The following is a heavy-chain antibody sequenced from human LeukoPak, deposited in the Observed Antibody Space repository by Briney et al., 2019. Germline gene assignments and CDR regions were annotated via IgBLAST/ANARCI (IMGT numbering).Heavy chain of an antibody. V-gene: IGHV3-23*01. CDR1: GLILRGHA. CDR3: AKGYSSGWTPFDY. CDR2: IGDSGEIE. Sequence: GGSLTLSCEASGLILRGHAMSWIPQAPGKGLEWVSGIGDSGEIERYADSVKGRFTISRDNFRNTVYLEMRSLRPEDTAVYYCAKGYSSGWTPFDYWGQGTQVTVSS. D-gene: IGHD6-19*01. J-gene: IGHJ4*02.